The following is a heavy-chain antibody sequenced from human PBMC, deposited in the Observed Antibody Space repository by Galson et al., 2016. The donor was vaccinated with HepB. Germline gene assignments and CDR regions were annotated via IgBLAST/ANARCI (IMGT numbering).Heavy chain of an antibody. D-gene: IGHD2-2*01. Sequence: SLRLSCAVSGFTFSTYSMNWVRQAPGKGLEWVSAISGSGGNTKYADSVKGRFTISRDKSKNTLFLQMNSLRAEDTAVYYCAKDSIIQLPIQSYYYYYGMDVWGHGTTVTVSS. CDR3: AKDSIIQLPIQSYYYYYGMDV. J-gene: IGHJ6*02. CDR1: GFTFSTYS. V-gene: IGHV3-23*01. CDR2: ISGSGGNT.